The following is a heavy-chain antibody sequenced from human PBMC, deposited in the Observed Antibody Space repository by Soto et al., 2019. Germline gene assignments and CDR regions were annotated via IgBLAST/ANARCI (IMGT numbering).Heavy chain of an antibody. Sequence: SETLSLICTVSGGSIGSSSYYWGWIRQPPGKGLEWIGSIYYSGSTYYNPSLKSRVTISVDTSKNQFSLKLSSVTAADTAVYYCARPAVKAVAGTGFDYWGQGTLVTVSS. CDR2: IYYSGST. D-gene: IGHD6-19*01. J-gene: IGHJ4*02. V-gene: IGHV4-39*01. CDR1: GGSIGSSSYY. CDR3: ARPAVKAVAGTGFDY.